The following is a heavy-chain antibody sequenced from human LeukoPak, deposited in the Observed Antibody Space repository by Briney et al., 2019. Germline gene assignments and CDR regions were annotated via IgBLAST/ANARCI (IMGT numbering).Heavy chain of an antibody. V-gene: IGHV3-20*04. CDR2: ISNGGSR. CDR3: AREKPFYDSSGYYYPIAFDY. D-gene: IGHD3-22*01. J-gene: IGHJ4*02. Sequence: GGSLRLSCTASGFTFGDYAMSWVRQAPGKGLEWVSGISNGGSRGYADSVKGRFTLARDNAKNSLYLQMNSLRAEDTALYYCAREKPFYDSSGYYYPIAFDYWGQGTLGTVSA. CDR1: GFTFGDYA.